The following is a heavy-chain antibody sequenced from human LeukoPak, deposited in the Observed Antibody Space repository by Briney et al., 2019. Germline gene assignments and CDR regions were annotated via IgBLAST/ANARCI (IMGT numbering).Heavy chain of an antibody. J-gene: IGHJ5*02. V-gene: IGHV4-59*08. CDR2: VYYTGST. CDR3: ARGMTTGPDP. D-gene: IGHD4-17*01. Sequence: SETLSLTCTVSGGSISTYYWSWIRQPPGKGLEWIGYVYYTGSTNYNPSLKSRLTMSVDTSKNQFSLKLSSVTAADTAVYYCARGMTTGPDPWGQGILVTVSS. CDR1: GGSISTYY.